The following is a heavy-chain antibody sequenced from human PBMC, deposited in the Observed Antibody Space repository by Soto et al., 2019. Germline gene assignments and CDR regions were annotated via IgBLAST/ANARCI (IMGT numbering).Heavy chain of an antibody. CDR2: IIPIFGTA. Sequence: QVQLVQSGAEVKKPGSSVKVSCKASGGTFSSYAISWVRQAPGQGLEWMGGIIPIFGTANYAQKFQGRVTITADESTSTAYMELSSLRSEDTAVYYCARVTAMATISLSDYYYYGMDVWGQGTTVTVSS. CDR3: ARVTAMATISLSDYYYYGMDV. CDR1: GGTFSSYA. D-gene: IGHD5-12*01. V-gene: IGHV1-69*01. J-gene: IGHJ6*02.